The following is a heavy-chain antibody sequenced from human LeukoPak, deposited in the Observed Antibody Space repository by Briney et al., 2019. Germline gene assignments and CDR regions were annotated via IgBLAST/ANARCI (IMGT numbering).Heavy chain of an antibody. J-gene: IGHJ3*02. V-gene: IGHV1-69*06. CDR2: IIPIFGTA. CDR3: AALDYYSSGRSYDAFDI. CDR1: GGTFSSYA. Sequence: SVKVSCKASGGTFSSYAISWVRQAPGQGLEWMGGIIPIFGTANYAQKFQGRVTITADKSTSTAYMELSSLRSEDTAVYYCAALDYYSSGRSYDAFDIWGQGTMVTVSS. D-gene: IGHD3-10*01.